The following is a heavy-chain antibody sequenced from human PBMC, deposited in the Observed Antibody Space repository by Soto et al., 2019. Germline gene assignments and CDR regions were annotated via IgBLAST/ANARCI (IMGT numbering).Heavy chain of an antibody. D-gene: IGHD1-26*01. Sequence: EVQLVESGGGLVQPGGSLRLSCAASGFTFSSYWMHWVRQAPGKGLVWVSRINSDGSATSYADSVKGRFTISRDNAKNTLYLQMNSLRAEDTAVYYCARGGSLNWYYDLWGRGTLVTVSS. V-gene: IGHV3-74*01. CDR3: ARGGSLNWYYDL. CDR1: GFTFSSYW. J-gene: IGHJ2*01. CDR2: INSDGSAT.